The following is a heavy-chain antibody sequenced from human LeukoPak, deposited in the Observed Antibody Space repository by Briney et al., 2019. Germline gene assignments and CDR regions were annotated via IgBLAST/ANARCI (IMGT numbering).Heavy chain of an antibody. J-gene: IGHJ4*02. CDR1: GFTFSSYA. CDR3: ATTYLIVGATTSDY. Sequence: PGGSLRLSCAASGFTFSSYAMNWVRQAPGKGLEWVSSISSSSSYIYYADSVKGRFTISRDNAKNSLYLQMNSLRAEDTAVYYCATTYLIVGATTSDYWGQGTLVTVSS. V-gene: IGHV3-21*01. D-gene: IGHD1-26*01. CDR2: ISSSSSYI.